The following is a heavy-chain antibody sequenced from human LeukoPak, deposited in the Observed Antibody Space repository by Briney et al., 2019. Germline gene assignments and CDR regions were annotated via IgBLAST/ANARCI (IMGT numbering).Heavy chain of an antibody. CDR3: AGDYYGSGSYYNGGAFDI. V-gene: IGHV3-30-3*01. CDR1: GFTFSSYA. D-gene: IGHD3-10*01. Sequence: PGRSLRLSCAASGFTFSSYAMHWVRQAPGKGLEWVAVISYDGSNKYYADSVKGRFTISRDNSKTTLYLQMNSLIAEDTAVYYCAGDYYGSGSYYNGGAFDIWGQGTMVTVSS. J-gene: IGHJ3*02. CDR2: ISYDGSNK.